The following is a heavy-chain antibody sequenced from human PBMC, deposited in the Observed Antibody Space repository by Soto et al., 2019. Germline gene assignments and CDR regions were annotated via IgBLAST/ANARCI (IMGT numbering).Heavy chain of an antibody. D-gene: IGHD2-2*01. Sequence: LVESLKISCKGSGYSFTSYWISWVRQMPGKGLEWMGRIDPSDSYTNYSPSFQGHVTISADKSISTAYLQWSSLKASDTAMYYCARGLEDIVVVPAAIHWFDPWGQGTLVTVSS. V-gene: IGHV5-10-1*01. CDR3: ARGLEDIVVVPAAIHWFDP. CDR1: GYSFTSYW. J-gene: IGHJ5*02. CDR2: IDPSDSYT.